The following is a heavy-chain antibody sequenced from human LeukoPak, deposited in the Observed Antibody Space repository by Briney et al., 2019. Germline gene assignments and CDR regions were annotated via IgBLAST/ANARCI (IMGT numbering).Heavy chain of an antibody. J-gene: IGHJ3*02. CDR3: AREFRDILTGSPLAFDI. V-gene: IGHV3-21*04. Sequence: GGSLRLSCAASGFTFSSYSMNWVRQAPGKGLEWVSSISSSSSYIYYADSVKGRFTISRDNAKDSLYLQMNSLRAEDTAVYYCAREFRDILTGSPLAFDIWGQGTMVTVSS. CDR1: GFTFSSYS. CDR2: ISSSSSYI. D-gene: IGHD3-9*01.